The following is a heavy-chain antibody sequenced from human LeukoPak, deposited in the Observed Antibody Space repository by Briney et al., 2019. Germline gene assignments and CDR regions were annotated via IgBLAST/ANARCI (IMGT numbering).Heavy chain of an antibody. D-gene: IGHD5-12*01. CDR1: GGSISSYY. CDR3: ARVRGYSDYYYYMDV. CDR2: FSYTGST. V-gene: IGHV4-59*01. Sequence: PSETLSLTCTVSGGSISSYYWSWIRQPPGKGLEWIGYFSYTGSTNYNPSLKSPVIISVDTSKSQFSLKLSSVTAADTAVYYCARVRGYSDYYYYMDVWGKGTTVTISS. J-gene: IGHJ6*03.